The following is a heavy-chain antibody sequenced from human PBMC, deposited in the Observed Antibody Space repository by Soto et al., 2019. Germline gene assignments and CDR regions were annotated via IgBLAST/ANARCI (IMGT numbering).Heavy chain of an antibody. CDR3: TPIYYEGYYYYGMDV. CDR1: GFTFSNAW. J-gene: IGHJ6*02. V-gene: IGHV3-15*07. D-gene: IGHD3-22*01. CDR2: IKSKTDGGTT. Sequence: GGSLRLSCAASGFTFSNAWMNWVRQAPGKGLEWVGRIKSKTDGGTTDYAAPVKGRFTISRDDSKNTLSLQMNSLKTEDTAVYYCTPIYYEGYYYYGMDVWGQGTTVTVS.